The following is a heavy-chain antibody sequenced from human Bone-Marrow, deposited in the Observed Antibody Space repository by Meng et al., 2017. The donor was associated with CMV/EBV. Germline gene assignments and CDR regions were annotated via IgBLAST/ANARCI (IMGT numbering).Heavy chain of an antibody. D-gene: IGHD2-2*02. V-gene: IGHV4-4*02. J-gene: IGHJ4*02. CDR3: ARGYCSSTSCYTDYFYY. CDR1: GCSISSSNW. Sequence: SETLSLSCPVSGCSISSSNWWSWVRQPPGKGLEWIGEIYHSGSTNYNPSLKSRVTISVDKSKNQFSLKLSSVTAADTAVYYCARGYCSSTSCYTDYFYYWGQGTLVTVSS. CDR2: IYHSGST.